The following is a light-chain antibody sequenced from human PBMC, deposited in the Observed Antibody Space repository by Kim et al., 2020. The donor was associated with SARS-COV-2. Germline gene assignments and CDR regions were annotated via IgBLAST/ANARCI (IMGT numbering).Light chain of an antibody. CDR2: GAS. J-gene: IGKJ4*01. Sequence: EIVMTQSPAPLSVSPGERATLSCRASQSVRSNLAWYQQAPGQAPRLLIYGASTRATGVPARFSGSGFGTEFTLTISSLQSEDFAVYYCQQYNNWPLTFGGGTKVDIK. V-gene: IGKV3-15*01. CDR1: QSVRSN. CDR3: QQYNNWPLT.